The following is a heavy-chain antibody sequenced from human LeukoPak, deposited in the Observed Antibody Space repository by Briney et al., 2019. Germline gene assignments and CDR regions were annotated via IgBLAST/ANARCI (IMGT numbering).Heavy chain of an antibody. D-gene: IGHD4-17*01. CDR2: IKEDGSEK. Sequence: GFSFXSFXXKWVRQAXGKGLDGVANIKEDGSEKYYGDSVKGRFTISRDNAKNSLYVKMNRLRAEDTAVYFCTRGHYDDYARDQGTLVTVSS. CDR1: GFSFXSFX. CDR3: TRGHYDDYA. V-gene: IGHV3-7*01. J-gene: IGHJ4*02.